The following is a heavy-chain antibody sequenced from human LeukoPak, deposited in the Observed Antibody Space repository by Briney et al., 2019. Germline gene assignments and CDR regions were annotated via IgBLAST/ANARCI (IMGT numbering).Heavy chain of an antibody. CDR2: IRYDGSNK. Sequence: PGGSLRLSCAASGFTFSSYGMHWVRQAPGKGLEWVAFIRYDGSNKYYADSVKGRFTISRDNSKNTLYLQMNSLRAEDTAVYYCAIIPSRVVVVPAATAILFDYWGQGTLVTVSS. J-gene: IGHJ4*02. CDR3: AIIPSRVVVVPAATAILFDY. D-gene: IGHD2-2*01. V-gene: IGHV3-30*02. CDR1: GFTFSSYG.